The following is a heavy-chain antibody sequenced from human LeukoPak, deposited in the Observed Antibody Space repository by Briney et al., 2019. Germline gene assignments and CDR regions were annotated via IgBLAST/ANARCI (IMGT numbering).Heavy chain of an antibody. Sequence: GGSLRLSCAASGFTFSSYSMNWVRQAPGKGLEWVSSISSSSSYIYYADSVKGRFTISRDNAKNSLYLQMNSLRAEDTAVYYCARDLSHSSSWYPGAFDIWGQGTMVTVCS. J-gene: IGHJ3*02. CDR3: ARDLSHSSSWYPGAFDI. CDR2: ISSSSSYI. D-gene: IGHD6-13*01. CDR1: GFTFSSYS. V-gene: IGHV3-21*01.